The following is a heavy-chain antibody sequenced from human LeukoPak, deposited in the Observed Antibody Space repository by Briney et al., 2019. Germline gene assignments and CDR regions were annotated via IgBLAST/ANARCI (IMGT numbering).Heavy chain of an antibody. Sequence: ASVKVSCKASGDTFTNYYIYWVRQAPGQGLEWMGLINPGGTTNYAQKFQCRVTMTKDTSTNTVYMELSSLRSEDTAVYYCARGLPATFDYWGQGTLVTVSS. CDR2: INPGGTT. CDR3: ARGLPATFDY. V-gene: IGHV1-46*03. J-gene: IGHJ4*02. D-gene: IGHD2-2*01. CDR1: GDTFTNYY.